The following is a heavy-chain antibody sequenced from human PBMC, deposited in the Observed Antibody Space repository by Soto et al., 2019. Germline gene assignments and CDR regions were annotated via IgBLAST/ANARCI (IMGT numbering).Heavy chain of an antibody. CDR1: GGSFSGYY. J-gene: IGHJ5*02. D-gene: IGHD4-17*01. CDR2: INHSGST. V-gene: IGHV4-34*01. CDR3: ASAGGDYGDYGMFSPGWFDP. Sequence: QVQLQQWGAGLLKPSETLSLTCAVYGGSFSGYYWNWIRQPPGKGLEWIGEINHSGSTNYNPSLKSRVTISVDTSKNQFSLKLSSVTAADTAVYYCASAGGDYGDYGMFSPGWFDPWGQGTLVTVSS.